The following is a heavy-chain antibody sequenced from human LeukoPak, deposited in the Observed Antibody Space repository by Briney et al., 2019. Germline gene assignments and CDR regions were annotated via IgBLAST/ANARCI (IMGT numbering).Heavy chain of an antibody. V-gene: IGHV4-61*02. D-gene: IGHD4-17*01. J-gene: IGHJ6*03. Sequence: SETLSLTCSVSGGSISNGHYFWNWIRQTAGKGLEWIGRIYPSGDTDYNSSLWSRVTISIDSSKNQFSLKLGSVSAADTAVYYCARVVRKATVTTMYYYMDVWGKGTTVTVSS. CDR2: IYPSGDT. CDR3: ARVVRKATVTTMYYYMDV. CDR1: GGSISNGHYF.